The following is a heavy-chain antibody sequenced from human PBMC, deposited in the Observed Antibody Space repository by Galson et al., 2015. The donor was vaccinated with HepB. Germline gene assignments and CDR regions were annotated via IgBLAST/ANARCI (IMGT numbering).Heavy chain of an antibody. V-gene: IGHV1-69*13. Sequence: SVKVSCKASGGTFSSYAISWVRQAPGQGLEWMGGIIPIFGTANYAQKFQGRVTITADESTSTAYMELSSLRSEDTAVYYCARRNYYDSSGYYGVQHWGQGTLVTVSS. CDR1: GGTFSSYA. CDR3: ARRNYYDSSGYYGVQH. CDR2: IIPIFGTA. J-gene: IGHJ1*01. D-gene: IGHD3-22*01.